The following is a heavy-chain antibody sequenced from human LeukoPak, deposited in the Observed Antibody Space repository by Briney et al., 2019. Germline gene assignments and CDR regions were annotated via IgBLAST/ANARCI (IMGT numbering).Heavy chain of an antibody. Sequence: TSETLFLTCTVSGGSISSYYWSWIRQPPGKGLEWIGYIYYSGSTSYNPSLKSRVTISVDTSKNQFSLKLSSVTAADTAVYYCAREGARWEPSFSAFDIWGQGTMVTVSS. CDR1: GGSISSYY. CDR2: IYYSGST. D-gene: IGHD1-26*01. CDR3: AREGARWEPSFSAFDI. V-gene: IGHV4-59*01. J-gene: IGHJ3*02.